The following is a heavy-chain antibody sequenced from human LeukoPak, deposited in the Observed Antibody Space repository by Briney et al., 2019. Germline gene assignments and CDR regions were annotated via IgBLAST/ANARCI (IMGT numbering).Heavy chain of an antibody. CDR3: ARDPYYYDSSGYYGHDAFDI. CDR1: GGSFSGYY. J-gene: IGHJ3*02. V-gene: IGHV4-34*09. Sequence: KPSETLSLTCAVYGGSFSGYYWSWIRQPPGKGLEWIGEINHSGSTNYNPSLKSRVTISVDTSKNQFSLKLSSVPAADTAVYYCARDPYYYDSSGYYGHDAFDIWGQGTMVTISS. CDR2: INHSGST. D-gene: IGHD3-22*01.